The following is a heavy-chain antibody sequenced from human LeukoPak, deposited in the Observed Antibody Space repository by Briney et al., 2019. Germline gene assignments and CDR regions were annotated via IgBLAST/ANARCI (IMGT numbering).Heavy chain of an antibody. CDR1: GFTVSSNY. CDR3: ARDTYYYDSSGYSYYFDY. V-gene: IGHV3-66*01. J-gene: IGHJ4*02. Sequence: GGSLRLSCAASGFTVSSNYMSWARQAPGKGLEWVSVIYSGGSTYYADSVKGRFTISRDNSKNTLYLQMNSLRAEDTAVYYCARDTYYYDSSGYSYYFDYWGQGTLVTVSS. CDR2: IYSGGST. D-gene: IGHD3-22*01.